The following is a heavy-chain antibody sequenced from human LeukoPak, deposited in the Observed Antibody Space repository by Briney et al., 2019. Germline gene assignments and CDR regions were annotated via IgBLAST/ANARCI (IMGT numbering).Heavy chain of an antibody. CDR1: GGTFSSYA. CDR3: ARDLYERFHYYYYMDV. Sequence: SVKVSCKASGGTFSSYAIIWVRQAPGQGLEWMGGIIPIFGTANYAQKFQGRVTITTDESTSTAYMELSSLRSEDTAVYYCARDLYERFHYYYYMDVWGKGTTVTVSS. D-gene: IGHD3-3*01. J-gene: IGHJ6*03. V-gene: IGHV1-69*05. CDR2: IIPIFGTA.